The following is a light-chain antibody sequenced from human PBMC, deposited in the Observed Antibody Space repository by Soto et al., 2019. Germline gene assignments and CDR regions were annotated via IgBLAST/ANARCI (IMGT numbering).Light chain of an antibody. V-gene: IGKV1-33*01. CDR1: QDISKF. CDR3: QQYDNLPLT. Sequence: DIQMTQSPSSLSASVGDRVTITCQASQDISKFLNWYQQKPGKAPKLLIYDASNLETGVPSRFSGSRSGTDFTFTITSLQPEDIATYYCQQYDNLPLTFGGGTKVEIK. CDR2: DAS. J-gene: IGKJ4*01.